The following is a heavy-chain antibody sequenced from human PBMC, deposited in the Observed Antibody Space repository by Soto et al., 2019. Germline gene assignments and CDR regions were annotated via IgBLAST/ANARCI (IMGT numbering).Heavy chain of an antibody. CDR2: IIPIFGTA. V-gene: IGHV1-69*13. J-gene: IGHJ4*02. D-gene: IGHD6-19*01. CDR1: GGTFSSYA. Sequence: ASVKVSCKASGGTFSSYAISWVRQAPGQGLEWMGGIIPIFGTANYAQKFQGRVTITADESTSTAYMELSSLRSEDTAVYYCARGTRGIAVAEGYFDYWGQGTLVTVSS. CDR3: ARGTRGIAVAEGYFDY.